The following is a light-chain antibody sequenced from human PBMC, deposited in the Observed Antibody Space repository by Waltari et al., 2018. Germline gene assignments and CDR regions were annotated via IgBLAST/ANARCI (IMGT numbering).Light chain of an antibody. J-gene: IGKJ4*01. CDR2: EAS. V-gene: IGKV3-11*01. CDR1: QRVSSD. Sequence: EIVLTQSPATLSLSPGARATLSCRASQRVSSDLAWYQQNPGHAPRLLIYEASNRATGSPARFSGSRSGTDVTLTISSLEPEDFAVYYCQQRSNWPLTFGGGTKVEIK. CDR3: QQRSNWPLT.